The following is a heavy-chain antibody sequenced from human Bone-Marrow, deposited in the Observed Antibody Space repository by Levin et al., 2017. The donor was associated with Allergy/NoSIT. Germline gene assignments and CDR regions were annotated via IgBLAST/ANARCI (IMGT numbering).Heavy chain of an antibody. D-gene: IGHD1-26*01. CDR3: AKGGGLYSGSYWD. CDR2: MSGSGDST. CDR1: GFTFSSYA. Sequence: GGSLRLSCTASGFTFSSYAMSWVRQAPGKGLEWVSAMSGSGDSTYYADSVKGRFTMSRDNSKNTLYLQMNSLRAEDTAEYVCAKGGGLYSGSYWDWGQGTLVTVSS. V-gene: IGHV3-23*01. J-gene: IGHJ4*02.